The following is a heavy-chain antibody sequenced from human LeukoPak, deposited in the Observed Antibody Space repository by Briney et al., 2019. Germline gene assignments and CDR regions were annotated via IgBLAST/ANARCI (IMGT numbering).Heavy chain of an antibody. J-gene: IGHJ5*02. D-gene: IGHD6-19*01. V-gene: IGHV4-34*01. CDR1: GGSFSGYY. Sequence: KPSETLSLTCADYGGSFSGYYWSWIRQPPGKGLEWIGEINHSGSTNYNPSLKSRITISVDTSKNQFSLKLSSVTAADTAVYYCARDPGPYSSGGGGPDHWGQGTLVTVSS. CDR2: INHSGST. CDR3: ARDPGPYSSGGGGPDH.